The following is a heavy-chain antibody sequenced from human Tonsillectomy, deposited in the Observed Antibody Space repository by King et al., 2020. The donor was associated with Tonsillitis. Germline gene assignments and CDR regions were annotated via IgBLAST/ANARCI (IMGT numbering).Heavy chain of an antibody. CDR1: GYTFTGYY. J-gene: IGHJ6*02. CDR3: ARGGSEQWLASTYYGMDV. V-gene: IGHV1-2*02. D-gene: IGHD6-19*01. CDR2: INPNSGGT. Sequence: QLVQSGAEVKKPGASVKVSCKASGYTFTGYYMHWVRQAPGQGLEWMGWINPNSGGTNYAQKFQGRVTMTRDTSISTAYVELSRLRSDDTAVYYCARGGSEQWLASTYYGMDVWGQGTTVTVSS.